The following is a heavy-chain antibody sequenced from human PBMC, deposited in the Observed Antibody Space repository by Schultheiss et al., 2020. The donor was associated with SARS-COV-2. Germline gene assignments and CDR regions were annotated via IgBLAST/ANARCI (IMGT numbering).Heavy chain of an antibody. CDR2: ISGSATST. J-gene: IGHJ6*03. CDR3: AREVLEWLDNDYYYYMDV. Sequence: GGSLRLSCAASGFTFNNYAMSWVRQAPGKGLEWVSAISGSATSTYYADSVKGRFTISRDNSKNTLYLQMNSLRAEDTAVYYCAREVLEWLDNDYYYYMDVWGKGTTVTVSS. CDR1: GFTFNNYA. V-gene: IGHV3-23*01. D-gene: IGHD3-3*01.